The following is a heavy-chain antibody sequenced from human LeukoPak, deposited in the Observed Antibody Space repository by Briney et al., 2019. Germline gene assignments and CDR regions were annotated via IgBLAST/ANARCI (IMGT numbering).Heavy chain of an antibody. CDR1: GYTLTGCY. Sequence: GASVKVSCKASGYTLTGCYIHWVRQSPGQGLEWMGWIDSNSGGTRYAENFQGRVTMTRDTSIRTVYMELSGLRSDDTAVYYCTSNQRAFNFWGRGIMVTVS. CDR3: TSNQRAFNF. J-gene: IGHJ3*01. V-gene: IGHV1-2*02. CDR2: IDSNSGGT.